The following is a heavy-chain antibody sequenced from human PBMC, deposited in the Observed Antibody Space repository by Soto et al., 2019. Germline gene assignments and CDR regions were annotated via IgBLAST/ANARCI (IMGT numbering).Heavy chain of an antibody. D-gene: IGHD3-22*01. CDR2: IYYSGST. Sequence: PSETLSLTCTVSGGSISSGDYYWSWIRQPPGKGLEWIGYIYYSGSTYYNPSLKSRVTISVDTSKNQFSLKLSSVTAADTAVYYCARGPNWEYYYDSSGYYPGLDYWGQGTLVTVSS. CDR3: ARGPNWEYYYDSSGYYPGLDY. J-gene: IGHJ4*02. V-gene: IGHV4-30-4*01. CDR1: GGSISSGDYY.